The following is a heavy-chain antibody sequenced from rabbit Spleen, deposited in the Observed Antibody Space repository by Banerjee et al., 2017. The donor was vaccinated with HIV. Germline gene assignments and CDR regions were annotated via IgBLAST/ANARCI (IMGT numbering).Heavy chain of an antibody. CDR2: IYAGGSGTS. V-gene: IGHV1S40*01. Sequence: QSLEESGGDLVKPGASLTLTCTASGFSFSGNHYMCWVRQAPGKGLEWIACIYAGGSGTSYYASWAKGRFTISKTSSTTVTLQMTSLTAADTATYFCARLGHADYPYAYGLKLWGPGTLVTVS. CDR1: GFSFSGNHY. J-gene: IGHJ4*01. CDR3: ARLGHADYPYAYGLKL. D-gene: IGHD6-1*01.